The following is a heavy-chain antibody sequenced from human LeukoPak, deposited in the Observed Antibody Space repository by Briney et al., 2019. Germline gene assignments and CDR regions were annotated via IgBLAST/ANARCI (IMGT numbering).Heavy chain of an antibody. CDR3: ARTRYYDFWSGYYMDV. CDR1: GGSISSYY. J-gene: IGHJ6*03. Sequence: SETLSLTCTVSGGSISSYYWSWIRHPPGKGLEWIGYIYYSGSTNYSPSLKSRVTISVDTSKNQFSLKLSSVTAADTAVYYCARTRYYDFWSGYYMDVWGKGTTVTVSS. CDR2: IYYSGST. V-gene: IGHV4-59*01. D-gene: IGHD3-3*01.